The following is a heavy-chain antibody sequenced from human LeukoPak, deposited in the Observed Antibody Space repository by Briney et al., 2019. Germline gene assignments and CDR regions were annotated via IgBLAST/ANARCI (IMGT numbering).Heavy chain of an antibody. CDR1: GYTFTSNY. Sequence: ASVEVSCKAFGYTFTSNYMHWVRQAPGQGPEWMGVISPSGGSTTYAQKHQGRVTTTTDTSTSTANMELRSLRSDDTAVYYCARDLRDGYKFDYWGQGTLVTVSS. J-gene: IGHJ4*02. V-gene: IGHV1-46*01. CDR3: ARDLRDGYKFDY. D-gene: IGHD5-24*01. CDR2: ISPSGGST.